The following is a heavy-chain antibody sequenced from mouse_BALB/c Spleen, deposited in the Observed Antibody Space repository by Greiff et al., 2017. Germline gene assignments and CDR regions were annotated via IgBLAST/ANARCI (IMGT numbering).Heavy chain of an antibody. J-gene: IGHJ3*01. Sequence: EVQLQQSGPELMKPGASVKISCKASGYSFTSYYMHWVKQSHGKSLEWIGYIDPFNGGTSYNQKFKGKATLTVDKSSRTAYMHLSSLTSEDSAVYYCARGYGSSYWFAYWGQGTLVTVSA. D-gene: IGHD1-1*01. CDR3: ARGYGSSYWFAY. V-gene: IGHV1S135*01. CDR2: IDPFNGGT. CDR1: GYSFTSYY.